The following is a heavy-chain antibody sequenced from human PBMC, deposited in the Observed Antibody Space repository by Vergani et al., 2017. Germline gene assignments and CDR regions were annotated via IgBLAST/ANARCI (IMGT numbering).Heavy chain of an antibody. D-gene: IGHD6-25*01. J-gene: IGHJ6*03. CDR1: GFNFEAYT. CDR3: AKDARLYSGIYYHYMDV. V-gene: IGHV3-9*01. CDR2: IVWSNDAV. Sequence: EEQLVESGGGFVQPGRSLRLSCAASGFNFEAYTMHWVRQVPGKGPEWVSGIVWSNDAVLYAASVKGRFTISRDNANNSLYLQMDSLRPEDTALYYCAKDARLYSGIYYHYMDVWGKGTTVTVSS.